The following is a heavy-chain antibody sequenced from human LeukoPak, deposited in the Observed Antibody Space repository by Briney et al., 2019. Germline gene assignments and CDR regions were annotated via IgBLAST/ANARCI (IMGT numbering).Heavy chain of an antibody. D-gene: IGHD3-10*01. Sequence: GGSLRLSCAASGFTVSSNYMSWVRQAPGKGLEWVSVIYSGGSTYYADSVEGRFTISRHNSKNTLYLQMNSLRAEDTAVYYCARDLLTMVRGVITYYGMDVWGQGTTVTVSS. CDR3: ARDLLTMVRGVITYYGMDV. V-gene: IGHV3-53*04. J-gene: IGHJ6*02. CDR2: IYSGGST. CDR1: GFTVSSNY.